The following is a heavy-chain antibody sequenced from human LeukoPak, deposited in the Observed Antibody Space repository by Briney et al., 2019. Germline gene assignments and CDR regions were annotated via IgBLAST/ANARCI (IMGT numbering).Heavy chain of an antibody. CDR2: MNSSDTTI. Sequence: GGSLRLSCAASGFTFSSYRMNWVRQAPGKGLEWVSYMNSSDTTIYYADSVKGRFTISRDNAKNSLYLQMNSLRAEDTAAYYCARDFCSGGSCYPDAFDIWGQGTMVTVSS. J-gene: IGHJ3*02. V-gene: IGHV3-48*01. CDR3: ARDFCSGGSCYPDAFDI. CDR1: GFTFSSYR. D-gene: IGHD2-15*01.